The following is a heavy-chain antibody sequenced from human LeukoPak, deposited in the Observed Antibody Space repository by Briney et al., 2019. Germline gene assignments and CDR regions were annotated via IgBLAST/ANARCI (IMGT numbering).Heavy chain of an antibody. CDR2: ISYDGSNK. Sequence: GRSLRLSCAASGFTFSSHGMHWVRQAPGKGLEWVAVISYDGSNKYYADSVKGRFTISRDNSKNTLYLQMNSLRAEDTAVYYCAKDRGLRWYDYYYYGMDVWGQGTTVTVSS. J-gene: IGHJ6*02. CDR1: GFTFSSHG. CDR3: AKDRGLRWYDYYYYGMDV. D-gene: IGHD4-23*01. V-gene: IGHV3-30*18.